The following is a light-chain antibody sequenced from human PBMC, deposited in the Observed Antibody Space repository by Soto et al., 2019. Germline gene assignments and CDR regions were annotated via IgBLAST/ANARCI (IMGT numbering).Light chain of an antibody. CDR3: LQYALSPRT. CDR1: QSVSGTY. J-gene: IGKJ1*01. Sequence: EIVLTRSPGTLSLSPGERATLSCRASQSVSGTYLAWYQQKPGQAPRLLIYGASSRATGIPDRFSGSGSGTDFTLAISRLEPEDFAVYYCLQYALSPRTFGQGTKVEIK. CDR2: GAS. V-gene: IGKV3-20*01.